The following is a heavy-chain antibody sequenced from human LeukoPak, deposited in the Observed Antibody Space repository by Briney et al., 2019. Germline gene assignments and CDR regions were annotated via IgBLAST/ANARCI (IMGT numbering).Heavy chain of an antibody. V-gene: IGHV4-4*07. D-gene: IGHD3-10*01. J-gene: IGHJ6*02. Sequence: PSETLSLTCTGSGGSISSYYWSWIRQPAGKGLEWIGRIYTSGSTNYNPSLKSRVTMSVDTSKNQFSLKLSSVTAADTAVYYCARDTNYYGSGSSYYYGMDVWGQGTTVTVSS. CDR1: GGSISSYY. CDR2: IYTSGST. CDR3: ARDTNYYGSGSSYYYGMDV.